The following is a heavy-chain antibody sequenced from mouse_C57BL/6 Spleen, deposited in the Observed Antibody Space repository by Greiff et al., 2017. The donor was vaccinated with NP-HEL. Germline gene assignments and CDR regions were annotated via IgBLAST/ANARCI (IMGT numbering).Heavy chain of an antibody. CDR3: ARSPSLLQYYAMDY. CDR1: GYTFTSYW. V-gene: IGHV1-69*01. CDR2: IDPSDSYT. Sequence: QVQLQQPGAELVMPGASVKLSCKASGYTFTSYWMHWVKQRPGQGLEWIGEIDPSDSYTNYNQKFKGKSTLTVDKSSSTAYMQLSSLTSEDSAVYYCARSPSLLQYYAMDYWGQGTSVTVSS. J-gene: IGHJ4*01. D-gene: IGHD2-1*01.